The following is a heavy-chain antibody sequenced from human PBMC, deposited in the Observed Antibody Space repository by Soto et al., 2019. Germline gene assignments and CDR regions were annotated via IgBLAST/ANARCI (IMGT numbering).Heavy chain of an antibody. CDR3: ARGGGSYCGYNWFDP. CDR2: IIPIFGTA. D-gene: IGHD1-26*01. Sequence: GASVKVSCKASGGTFSSYAISWVRQAPGQGLEWMGGIIPIFGTANYAQKFQGRVTITADESTSTAYMELSSLRSEDTAVYYCARGGGSYCGYNWFDPWGQGTLVTVSS. J-gene: IGHJ5*02. V-gene: IGHV1-69*13. CDR1: GGTFSSYA.